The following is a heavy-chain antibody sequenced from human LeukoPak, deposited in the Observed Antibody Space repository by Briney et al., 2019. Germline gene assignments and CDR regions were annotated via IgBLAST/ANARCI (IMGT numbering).Heavy chain of an antibody. V-gene: IGHV4-61*02. D-gene: IGHD1-26*01. Sequence: SQTLSLTCTVSGDSMSSGNYYWSWIRQPAGKGLEWIGRMYTSGSTNYNPSLKSRVIISVDTSKNQFPLQLNSVTAADTAVYYCARGVGTTNFDYWGQGTLVTVSS. CDR2: MYTSGST. CDR1: GDSMSSGNYY. CDR3: ARGVGTTNFDY. J-gene: IGHJ4*02.